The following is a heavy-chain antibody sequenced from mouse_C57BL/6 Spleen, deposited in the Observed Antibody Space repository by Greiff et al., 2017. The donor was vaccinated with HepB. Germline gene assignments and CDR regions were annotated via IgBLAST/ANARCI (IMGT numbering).Heavy chain of an antibody. Sequence: VQLKQSGAELARPGASVKLSCKASGYTFTSYGISWVKQRTGQGLEWIGEIYPRSGNTYYNEKFKGKATLTADKSSSTAYMELRSLTSEDSAVYFCARGITTVVATQDFDYWGQGTTLTVSS. CDR1: GYTFTSYG. CDR2: IYPRSGNT. J-gene: IGHJ2*01. D-gene: IGHD1-1*01. V-gene: IGHV1-81*01. CDR3: ARGITTVVATQDFDY.